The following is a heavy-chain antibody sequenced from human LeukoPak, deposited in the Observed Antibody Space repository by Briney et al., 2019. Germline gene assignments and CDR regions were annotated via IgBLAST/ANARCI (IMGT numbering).Heavy chain of an antibody. Sequence: PSETLSLTCTVSGGSISSYYCSWIRQPAGRGLEWIGRIYTSGSTNYNPSLESRVTMSVDTSKNQFSLRLSSVTAADTAVYYCARYCSSTNCYHWYFDLWGRGTLVTVSS. V-gene: IGHV4-4*07. CDR1: GGSISSYY. J-gene: IGHJ2*01. CDR3: ARYCSSTNCYHWYFDL. CDR2: IYTSGST. D-gene: IGHD2-2*01.